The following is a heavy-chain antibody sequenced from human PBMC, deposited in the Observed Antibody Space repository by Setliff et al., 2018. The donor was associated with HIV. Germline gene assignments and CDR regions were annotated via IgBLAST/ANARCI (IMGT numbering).Heavy chain of an antibody. CDR2: SYTTVT. J-gene: IGHJ4*02. CDR1: GDSISRYY. CDR3: ARHYGYHYDTSGQRGLAD. D-gene: IGHD3-22*01. Sequence: SETLSLTCTVSGDSISRYYWSWIRQAPGEGLEWIGYSYTTVTKYNPSLESRVSMSVDTSKNQFALRLRSVTAADTAVYYCARHYGYHYDTSGQRGLADWGQGTLVTVSS. V-gene: IGHV4-4*09.